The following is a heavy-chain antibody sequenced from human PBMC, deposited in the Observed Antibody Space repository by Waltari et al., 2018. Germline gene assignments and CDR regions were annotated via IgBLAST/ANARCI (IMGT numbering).Heavy chain of an antibody. CDR1: GGSTSSYY. D-gene: IGHD3-3*01. V-gene: IGHV4-59*01. CDR2: IYYTGTT. Sequence: QVRLQESGPGLVKPSETLSLTCTVAGGSTSSYYWTWIRQPPGKGLEWIGYIYYTGTTYYNPYLKSRVTMSLDTSKNQFSLRLTSVTAADTAIYYCARGYYDFWDGYPYYYDYWGQGILVTVSS. CDR3: ARGYYDFWDGYPYYYDY. J-gene: IGHJ4*02.